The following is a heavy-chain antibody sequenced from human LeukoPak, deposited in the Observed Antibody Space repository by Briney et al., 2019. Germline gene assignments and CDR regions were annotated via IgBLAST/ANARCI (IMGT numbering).Heavy chain of an antibody. D-gene: IGHD5-24*01. CDR2: INPNTGGT. J-gene: IGHJ3*02. Sequence: GLINPNTGGTNYPQNFQGIVTMNRERSITTVYMELSRLRSDDTAVYYCARVGDGLNDGFDIWGQGTMVTVSS. V-gene: IGHV1-2*06. CDR3: ARVGDGLNDGFDI.